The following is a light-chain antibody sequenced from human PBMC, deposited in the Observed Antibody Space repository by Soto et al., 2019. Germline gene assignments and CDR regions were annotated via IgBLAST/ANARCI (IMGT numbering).Light chain of an antibody. CDR3: QQLNSYPRVT. CDR1: QGISSY. J-gene: IGKJ3*01. V-gene: IGKV1-9*01. Sequence: DIQLTQSPSFLSASVGDRVTITCRASQGISSYLAWYQQKPGKAPKLLIYAASTLQSGVPSRFSRSGSGTEFTLAMTRPQPEDFATYYCQQLNSYPRVTFGPGTKVDIK. CDR2: AAS.